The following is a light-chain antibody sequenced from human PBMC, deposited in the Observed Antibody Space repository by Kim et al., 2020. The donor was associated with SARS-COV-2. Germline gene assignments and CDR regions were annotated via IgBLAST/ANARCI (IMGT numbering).Light chain of an antibody. Sequence: DIQMTQSPSSLSASVGDRVTITCRASQDISNFLAWYQQRPGKVPTVLMYAGSLIYGASTLQSGVPSRFSGSGSGTNFTLTISSLQPEDVATYYCQKYNSAPFTFGPGTKVDIK. CDR3: QKYNSAPFT. CDR2: GAS. CDR1: QDISNF. V-gene: IGKV1-27*01. J-gene: IGKJ3*01.